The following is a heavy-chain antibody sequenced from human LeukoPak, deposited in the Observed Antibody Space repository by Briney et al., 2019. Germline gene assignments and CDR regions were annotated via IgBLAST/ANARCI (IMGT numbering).Heavy chain of an antibody. CDR1: GGSISSGGYY. V-gene: IGHV4-31*03. CDR2: IHYSGST. CDR3: ARVIVLRGRHIDS. D-gene: IGHD3-10*01. Sequence: SETLSLTCTVSGGSISSGGYYWSWIRQHPGEGLEWIGYIHYSGSTYYTASLKSRITISVATSKNQFALKLNSVTAADTAVYYCARVIVLRGRHIDSWGQGTLVTVSS. J-gene: IGHJ4*02.